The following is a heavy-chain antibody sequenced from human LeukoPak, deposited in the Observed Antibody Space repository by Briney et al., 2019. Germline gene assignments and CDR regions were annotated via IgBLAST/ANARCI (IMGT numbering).Heavy chain of an antibody. V-gene: IGHV1-18*01. CDR3: ARAPADYGILTGYPMWFDP. CDR1: GYTFTSYG. J-gene: IGHJ5*02. CDR2: ISAYNGNT. Sequence: ASVKVSCKASGYTFTSYGIGWVRQAPGQGLEWRGWISAYNGNTSYAQKLQGRVTMTTDTSTSTAYMELRSLRSDDTAVYYCARAPADYGILTGYPMWFDPWGQGTLVTVSS. D-gene: IGHD3-9*01.